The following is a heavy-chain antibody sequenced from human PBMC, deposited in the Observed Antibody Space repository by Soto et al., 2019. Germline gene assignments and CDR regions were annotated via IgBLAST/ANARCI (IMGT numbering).Heavy chain of an antibody. CDR1: GFTFSSYS. J-gene: IGHJ5*02. CDR3: ARDSNPGDYLNWFDP. V-gene: IGHV3-21*01. D-gene: IGHD4-17*01. CDR2: ISSSSSYI. Sequence: EVQLVEYGGGLVKPGGSLRLSCAASGFTFSSYSMNWVRQAPGKGLEWVSSISSSSSYIYYADSVKGRFTTSRDNAKNSLYLQMNSLRAEDTAVYYCARDSNPGDYLNWFDPWGQGTLVTVSS.